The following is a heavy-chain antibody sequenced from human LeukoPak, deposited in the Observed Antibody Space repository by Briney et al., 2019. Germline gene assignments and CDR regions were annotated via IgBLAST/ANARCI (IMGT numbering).Heavy chain of an antibody. CDR2: ISPYNGNT. V-gene: IGHV1-18*01. CDR3: ARTASPLPYDY. CDR1: GYAFTSYG. Sequence: GASVKVSCKASGYAFTSYGISWVRQAPGQGLEWMGWISPYNGNTNYAQKLQGRVTMTTETSTSTAYMELSGLRFDYTAVYYCARTASPLPYDYWGQGTLVTVSS. J-gene: IGHJ4*02.